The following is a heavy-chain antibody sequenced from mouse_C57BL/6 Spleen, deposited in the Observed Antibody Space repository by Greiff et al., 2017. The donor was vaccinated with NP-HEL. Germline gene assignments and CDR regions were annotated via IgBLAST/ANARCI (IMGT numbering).Heavy chain of an antibody. CDR1: GFTFSSYG. D-gene: IGHD1-1*01. V-gene: IGHV5-6*01. CDR2: ISSGGSYA. Sequence: EVMLVESGGDLVKPGGSLKLSCAASGFTFSSYGMSWVRQTPDKRLEWVATISSGGSYAYYPDSVKGRFTISRDNAKNTLYLQMSSLKSEDTAMYYCARQYGSSYHFDYWGQGTTLTVSS. J-gene: IGHJ2*01. CDR3: ARQYGSSYHFDY.